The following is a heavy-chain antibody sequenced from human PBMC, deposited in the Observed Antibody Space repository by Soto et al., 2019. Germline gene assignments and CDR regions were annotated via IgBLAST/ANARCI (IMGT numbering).Heavy chain of an antibody. CDR2: IYYSGST. D-gene: IGHD4-17*01. V-gene: IGHV4-59*01. Sequence: ASETLSLTCTVSGGSISSYYWSWIRQPPGKGLEWIGYIYYSGSTNYNPSLKSRVTISVDTSKNQFSLKLSSVTAADTAVYYCARGYGDCELDYWGQGTLVTVSS. CDR1: GGSISSYY. J-gene: IGHJ4*02. CDR3: ARGYGDCELDY.